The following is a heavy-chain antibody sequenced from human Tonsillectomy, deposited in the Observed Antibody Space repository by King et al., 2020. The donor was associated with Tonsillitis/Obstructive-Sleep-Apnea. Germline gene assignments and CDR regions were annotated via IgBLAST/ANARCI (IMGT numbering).Heavy chain of an antibody. D-gene: IGHD3-10*01. V-gene: IGHV3-23*04. CDR2: ISGSCATT. Sequence: VQLVESGGLLLQPGGSLRLSCAASGFTFSTYAMSWVRQAPGKGLEWVSSISGSCATTYYADSVKGRFTISRDNSKNTLYLQMNTLRAEDTAIYYCAKISSWEFLRYLDYWGQGTLVTVYS. CDR1: GFTFSTYA. J-gene: IGHJ4*02. CDR3: AKISSWEFLRYLDY.